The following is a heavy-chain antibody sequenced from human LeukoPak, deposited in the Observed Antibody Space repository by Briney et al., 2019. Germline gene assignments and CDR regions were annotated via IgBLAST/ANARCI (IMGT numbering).Heavy chain of an antibody. J-gene: IGHJ4*02. V-gene: IGHV4-4*07. CDR1: GGSISSYY. CDR2: IYTSGST. Sequence: SETLSLTCTVSGGSISSYYWSWIRQPAGKGLEWIGRIYTSGSTNYNPSLKSRVTMSVDTSKNQSSLKLSSVTAADTAVYYCASLISRGFPFDYWGQGTLVTVSS. D-gene: IGHD3-10*01. CDR3: ASLISRGFPFDY.